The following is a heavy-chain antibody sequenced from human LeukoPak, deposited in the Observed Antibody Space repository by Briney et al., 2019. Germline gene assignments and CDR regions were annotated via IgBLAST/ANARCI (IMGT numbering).Heavy chain of an antibody. CDR3: ARAGTRSSTYYYYYMDV. D-gene: IGHD1-7*01. CDR1: GGSISSRNW. CDR2: IYHSGST. J-gene: IGHJ6*03. V-gene: IGHV4-4*02. Sequence: KPSETLSLTCAVSGGSISSRNWWSWVRQPPGKGLEWIGEIYHSGSTNYNPSLKTRVTISVDKSKNQFSLKLSSVTAADTAVYYCARAGTRSSTYYYYYMDVWGKGTTVTVSS.